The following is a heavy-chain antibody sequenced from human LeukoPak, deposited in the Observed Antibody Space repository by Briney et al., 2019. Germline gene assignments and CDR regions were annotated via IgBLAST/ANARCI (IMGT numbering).Heavy chain of an antibody. CDR3: ARDSRYDSTGHAP. V-gene: IGHV4-28*03. Sequence: PSETLSLTCAVSGYSISSSNWWGWIRQSPGNGLEWIGYIHYSGSTNYNPSLESRVTMSLDTSRNRFSLKLRSVTAADTAVYYCARDSRYDSTGHAPWGQGFLVTVSS. J-gene: IGHJ5*02. CDR2: IHYSGST. CDR1: GYSISSSNW. D-gene: IGHD3-22*01.